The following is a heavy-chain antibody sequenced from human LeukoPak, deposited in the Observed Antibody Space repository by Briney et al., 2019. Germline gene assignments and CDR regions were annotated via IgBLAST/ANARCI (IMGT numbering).Heavy chain of an antibody. Sequence: PSETLSLTCTVSGGSISSGGYYWSWIRQHPGKGLEWIGYIYYSGSTYYNPSLKSRVTISVDTSKNQFSLKLSSVTAADTAVYYCARDLPRCSGGSCYSDGMDVWGQGTTVTVSS. CDR3: ARDLPRCSGGSCYSDGMDV. J-gene: IGHJ6*02. D-gene: IGHD2-15*01. CDR1: GGSISSGGYY. V-gene: IGHV4-31*03. CDR2: IYYSGST.